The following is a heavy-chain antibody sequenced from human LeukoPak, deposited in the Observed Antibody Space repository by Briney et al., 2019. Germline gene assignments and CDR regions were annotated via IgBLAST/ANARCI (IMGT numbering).Heavy chain of an antibody. CDR3: ARDEGSDWNNWFDP. V-gene: IGHV6-1*01. CDR2: TLYRSKWYN. CDR1: GDSVSSNNVD. Sequence: SQTLSLTCTISGDSVSSNNVDWNWIRQSPSRGLEWLGRTLYRSKWYNDYAGSVKGRIIINPDTSKNQFSLQLNSVTPEDTAMYYCARDEGSDWNNWFDPWGQGTLVTVSS. D-gene: IGHD6-19*01. J-gene: IGHJ5*02.